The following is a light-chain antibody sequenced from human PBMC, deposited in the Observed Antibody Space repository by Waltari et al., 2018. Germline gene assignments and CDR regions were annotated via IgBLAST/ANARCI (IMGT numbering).Light chain of an antibody. V-gene: IGLV2-8*01. J-gene: IGLJ2*01. Sequence: SALTQPPSASGSPGQSVTISCTRTSSDVGSYNYVSWYHQHPDQAPKLMIYDVRKRPSGVPARFSGSKSGNTASLTVSGLQAEDEADYYCSSYAGSDSVVFGGGTKLTVL. CDR3: SSYAGSDSVV. CDR1: SSDVGSYNY. CDR2: DVR.